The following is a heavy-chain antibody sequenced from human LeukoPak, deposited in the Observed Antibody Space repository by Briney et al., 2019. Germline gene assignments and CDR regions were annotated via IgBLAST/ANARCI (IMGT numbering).Heavy chain of an antibody. CDR3: AREDGSYNWFDP. V-gene: IGHV4-30-2*01. D-gene: IGHD3-10*01. CDR1: GGSISSGGYS. CDR2: IYHSGST. J-gene: IGHJ5*02. Sequence: PSQTLSLTCAVSGGSISSGGYSWSWIRQPPGKGLEWIGYIYHSGSTFYNPSLKSRVTISVDRSKNQFSLNLSSVTAADTAVYYCAREDGSYNWFDPWGQGTPVTVSS.